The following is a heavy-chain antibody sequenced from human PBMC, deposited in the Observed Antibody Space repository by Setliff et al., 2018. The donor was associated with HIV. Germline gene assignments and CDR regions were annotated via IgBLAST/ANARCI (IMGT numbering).Heavy chain of an antibody. CDR3: AKSRVGFSVPYDAFDI. Sequence: VASVKVSCKASGYSFTTYAIHWVRQAPGQRLEWMGWLNAGDGDSGPSQEFRGRVIFTRDTSASTAYMELTSLRSDDTAVYYCAKSRVGFSVPYDAFDIWGQGTMVTVSS. V-gene: IGHV1-3*01. J-gene: IGHJ3*02. CDR2: LNAGDGDS. CDR1: GYSFTTYA. D-gene: IGHD1-26*01.